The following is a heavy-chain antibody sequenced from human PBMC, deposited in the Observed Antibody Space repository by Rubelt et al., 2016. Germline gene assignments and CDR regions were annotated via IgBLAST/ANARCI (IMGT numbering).Heavy chain of an antibody. CDR3: ARAPFGEMATIRGFDY. V-gene: IGHV1-3*01. CDR2: INAGNGNT. CDR1: GYTFTSYA. D-gene: IGHD5-24*01. Sequence: QVQLVRSGAEVKKPGASVKVSCKASGYTFTSYAMHWVRQAPGQRLEWMGWINAGNGNTKYSQKFPGRVTITRDTSASTAYMELSSLRAEDTAVYYCARAPFGEMATIRGFDYWGQGTLVTVSS. J-gene: IGHJ4*02.